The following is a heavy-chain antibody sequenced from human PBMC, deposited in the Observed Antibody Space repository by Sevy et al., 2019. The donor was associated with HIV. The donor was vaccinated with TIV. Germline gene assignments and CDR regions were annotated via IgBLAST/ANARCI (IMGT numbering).Heavy chain of an antibody. V-gene: IGHV4-59*08. J-gene: IGHJ4*02. Sequence: SETLSLTCTVSGGSVSSYYWSWFRQPLGKGLEWIGYVYDGESFNSNPSLKSRVTISVDKSKNHFSLWLTYLTAADPPVYSCARRLGIPAPFDFWGQGIVVTVSS. D-gene: IGHD6-19*01. CDR3: ARRLGIPAPFDF. CDR1: GGSVSSYY. CDR2: VYDGESF.